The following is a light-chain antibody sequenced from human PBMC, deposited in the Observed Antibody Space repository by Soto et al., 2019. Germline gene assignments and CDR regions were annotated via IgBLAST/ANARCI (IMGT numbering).Light chain of an antibody. J-gene: IGKJ1*01. CDR1: QGFSSS. Sequence: EIVLTQSPATLSLSPGERATLSCRASQGFSSSLAWYQKKPGQAPRLRIYDASNRATGIPARFSGSGSGTDFTLTISSLEPEDFAVYYCQQRSNWPRWTFGQGTKVEIK. V-gene: IGKV3-11*01. CDR2: DAS. CDR3: QQRSNWPRWT.